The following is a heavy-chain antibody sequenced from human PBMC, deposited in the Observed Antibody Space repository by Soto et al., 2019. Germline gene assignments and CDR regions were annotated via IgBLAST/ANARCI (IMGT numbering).Heavy chain of an antibody. J-gene: IGHJ4*02. CDR3: ARDVTMVRGVTDLADY. Sequence: GGSLRLSCAASGFTFSSYGMHWVRQAPGKGLEWVAVIWYDGSNKYYADSVKGRFTISRDNSKNTLYLQMNSLRAEDTAVYYCARDVTMVRGVTDLADYWGQGTLVTVSS. V-gene: IGHV3-33*01. CDR2: IWYDGSNK. D-gene: IGHD3-10*01. CDR1: GFTFSSYG.